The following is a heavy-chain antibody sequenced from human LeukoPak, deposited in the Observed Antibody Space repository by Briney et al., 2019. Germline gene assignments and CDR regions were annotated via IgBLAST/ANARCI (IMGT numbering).Heavy chain of an antibody. CDR1: GYTFTGYY. CDR2: INPSSGGT. CDR3: ARGIWLWFGELPKENWFDP. J-gene: IGHJ5*02. D-gene: IGHD3-10*01. V-gene: IGHV1-2*02. Sequence: ASVKVSCKASGYTFTGYYMHWVRQAPGQGLEWMGWINPSSGGTNYAQKFQGRVTMTRDTSISTAYMELSRLRSDDTAVYYCARGIWLWFGELPKENWFDPWGQGTLVTVSS.